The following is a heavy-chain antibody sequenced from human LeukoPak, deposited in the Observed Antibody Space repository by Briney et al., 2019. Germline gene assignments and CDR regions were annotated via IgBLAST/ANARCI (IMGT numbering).Heavy chain of an antibody. CDR1: GFTFSSYS. V-gene: IGHV3-21*01. Sequence: GGSLRLSCAASGFTFSSYSMNWVRQAPGKGLEWASSISSSSSYIYYADSVKGRFTISRDNAKNSLYLQMNSLRAEDTAVYYCARHGSSGYLQFPNWGQGTLVTVSS. J-gene: IGHJ4*02. CDR3: ARHGSSGYLQFPN. D-gene: IGHD3-22*01. CDR2: ISSSSSYI.